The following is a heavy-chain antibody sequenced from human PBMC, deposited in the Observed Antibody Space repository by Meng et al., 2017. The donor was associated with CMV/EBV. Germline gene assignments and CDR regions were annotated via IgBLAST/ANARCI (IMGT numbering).Heavy chain of an antibody. D-gene: IGHD2-2*01. CDR1: GYTFTSYY. CDR2: INPNSGGT. Sequence: ASVKVSCKASGYTFTSYYMHWVRQAPGQGLEWMGWINPNSGGTNYAQKFQGRVTMTRDTSISTAYMELSRLRSDDTAVYYCARGYCSSTSCRTGVWFDPWGQGTLVTVSS. J-gene: IGHJ5*02. CDR3: ARGYCSSTSCRTGVWFDP. V-gene: IGHV1-2*02.